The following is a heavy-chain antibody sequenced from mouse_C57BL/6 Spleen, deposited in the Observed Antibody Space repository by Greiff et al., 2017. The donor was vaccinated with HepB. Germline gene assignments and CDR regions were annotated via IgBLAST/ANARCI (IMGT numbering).Heavy chain of an antibody. D-gene: IGHD6-1*01. CDR3: ARHSHMDY. V-gene: IGHV5-12*01. Sequence: EVKLMESGGGLVQPGGSLKLSCAASGFTFSDYYMYWVRQTPEKRLEWVAYISNGGGSTYYPDTVKGRFTISRDNAKNTLYLQMSRLKSEDTAMYYGARHSHMDYWGQGTSVTVSS. J-gene: IGHJ4*01. CDR1: GFTFSDYY. CDR2: ISNGGGST.